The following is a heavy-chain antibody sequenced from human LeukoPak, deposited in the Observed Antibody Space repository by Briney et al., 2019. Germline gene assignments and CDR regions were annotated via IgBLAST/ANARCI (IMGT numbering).Heavy chain of an antibody. Sequence: SETLSLTCTVSGGSISSGGYYWSWIRQPPGKGLEWIGCIYYSGSTNYNPSLKSRVTISVDTSKNQFSLKLSSVTAADTAVYYCARALEYYDSRGPLYYFDYWGQGTLVTVSS. CDR1: GGSISSGGYY. V-gene: IGHV4-61*08. CDR2: IYYSGST. D-gene: IGHD3-22*01. CDR3: ARALEYYDSRGPLYYFDY. J-gene: IGHJ4*02.